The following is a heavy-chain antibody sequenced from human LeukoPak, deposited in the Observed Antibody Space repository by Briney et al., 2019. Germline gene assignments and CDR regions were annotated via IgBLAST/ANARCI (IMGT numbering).Heavy chain of an antibody. J-gene: IGHJ4*02. V-gene: IGHV3-23*01. Sequence: GGSLRLSCAASGFTFSSYAMSWVRQAPGKGLEWVSAISDSGGSTYYADSVKGRFTISRDNFKNTLYLQMNSLRAEDTAVYYCAKRGTVTTFGHCDYWGQGTLVTVSS. CDR1: GFTFSSYA. CDR3: AKRGTVTTFGHCDY. CDR2: ISDSGGST. D-gene: IGHD4-17*01.